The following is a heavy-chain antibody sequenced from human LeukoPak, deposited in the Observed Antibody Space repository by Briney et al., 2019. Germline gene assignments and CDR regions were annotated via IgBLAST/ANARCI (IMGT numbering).Heavy chain of an antibody. D-gene: IGHD6-13*01. Sequence: PSETLSLTCTVSGGSISSYYWSWIRQPPGKGLEWIGYIYYSGSTNYNPSLKCRVTISVDTSKNQFSLKLSSVTAADTAVYYCASLLPAAEAGAFDIWGQGTMVTVSS. V-gene: IGHV4-59*08. CDR2: IYYSGST. J-gene: IGHJ3*02. CDR3: ASLLPAAEAGAFDI. CDR1: GGSISSYY.